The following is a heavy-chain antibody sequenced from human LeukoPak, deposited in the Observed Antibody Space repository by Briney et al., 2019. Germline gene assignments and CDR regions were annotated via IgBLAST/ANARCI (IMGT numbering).Heavy chain of an antibody. CDR1: GFTFSSYW. J-gene: IGHJ4*02. V-gene: IGHV3-74*01. CDR2: IASDGSST. D-gene: IGHD1-26*01. CDR3: ARAQLVGATDY. Sequence: AGGSLRLSCAASGFTFSSYWMNWVRQAPGKGLVWVSRIASDGSSTTYADSVKGRFSISRDNAKNTLYLQMNSLRVEDTAVYYCARAQLVGATDYWGQGTLVTVSS.